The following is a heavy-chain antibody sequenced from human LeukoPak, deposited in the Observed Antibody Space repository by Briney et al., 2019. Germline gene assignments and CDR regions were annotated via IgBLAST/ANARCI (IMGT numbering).Heavy chain of an antibody. D-gene: IGHD2-15*01. CDR1: GYSFTSYW. CDR2: IYPGDSDT. Sequence: GESLKISCKGSGYSFTSYWIGWVRQMPGKGLEWMGIIYPGDSDTRYSPSFQGQVTISADKSISTAYLQWSSLKASDTAMYYGARHSGYCSGGSCSNWFDPWGQGTLVTVSS. CDR3: ARHSGYCSGGSCSNWFDP. J-gene: IGHJ5*02. V-gene: IGHV5-51*01.